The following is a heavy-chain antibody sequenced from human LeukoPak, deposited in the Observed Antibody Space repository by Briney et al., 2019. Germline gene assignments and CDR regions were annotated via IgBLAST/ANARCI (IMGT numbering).Heavy chain of an antibody. CDR3: ATQWELHPAF. CDR1: GFTFSSYS. V-gene: IGHV3-21*01. D-gene: IGHD1-26*01. Sequence: GGSLRLSCAASGFTFSSYSMNWVRQAPGKGLEWVSSISSSSSYIYYADSVKGRFTISRDNAKNSLYLQMNSLRAEDTAVYYCATQWELHPAFWGQGTLVTVSS. CDR2: ISSSSSYI. J-gene: IGHJ4*02.